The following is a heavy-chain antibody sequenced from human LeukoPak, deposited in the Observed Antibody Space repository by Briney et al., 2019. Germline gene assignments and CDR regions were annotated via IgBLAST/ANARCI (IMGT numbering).Heavy chain of an antibody. D-gene: IGHD2-2*01. J-gene: IGHJ4*02. CDR2: ISGSGGST. CDR1: GFTFSNYG. CDR3: AKKRVLVVPAADFDY. Sequence: SGGSLRLSCAASGFTFSNYGMNWVRQAPGRGLEWVSGISGSGGSTYYADSVKGRFTISRDNSKYTLYLQVNSLRAEDTAIYYCAKKRVLVVPAADFDYWGQGTLVTVSS. V-gene: IGHV3-23*01.